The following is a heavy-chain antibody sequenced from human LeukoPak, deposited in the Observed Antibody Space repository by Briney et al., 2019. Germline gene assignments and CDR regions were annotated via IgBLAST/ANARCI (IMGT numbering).Heavy chain of an antibody. CDR1: GGTFSSYA. V-gene: IGHV1-46*01. Sequence: ASVKVSCKASGGTFSSYAISWVRQAPGQGLEWMGIINPSGGSTSYAQKFQGRVTMTRDTSTSTVYMELSSLRSEDTAVYYCARGAAAGTVSPNWGQGTLVTVSS. CDR2: INPSGGST. CDR3: ARGAAAGTVSPN. D-gene: IGHD6-13*01. J-gene: IGHJ4*02.